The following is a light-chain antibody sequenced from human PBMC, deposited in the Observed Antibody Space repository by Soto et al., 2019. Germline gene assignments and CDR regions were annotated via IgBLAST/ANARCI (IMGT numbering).Light chain of an antibody. J-gene: IGKJ3*01. CDR1: QSISSW. Sequence: DIQMTQSPSTLSASAGDRVTITCGASQSISSWLAWYQQKPGKAPKLLIYDASSLESGVPSRFSGSGSGTEFTLTISSLQPDDFATYYCQQYYSYPFTFGPGTKVDIK. V-gene: IGKV1-5*01. CDR2: DAS. CDR3: QQYYSYPFT.